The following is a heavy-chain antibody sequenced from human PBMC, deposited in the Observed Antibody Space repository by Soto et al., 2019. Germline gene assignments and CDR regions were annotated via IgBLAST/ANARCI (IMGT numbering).Heavy chain of an antibody. J-gene: IGHJ4*02. D-gene: IGHD1-26*01. CDR1: GFTFDDYA. V-gene: IGHV3-9*01. Sequence: GGSLRLSCAASGFTFDDYAMHWVRQAPGKGLEWVSGISWNSGSIGYADSVKGRFTISRDNSKNTLYLQMNSLRAEDTAVYYCAKDPLSGILTPSNIDYWGQGTLVTVSS. CDR2: ISWNSGSI. CDR3: AKDPLSGILTPSNIDY.